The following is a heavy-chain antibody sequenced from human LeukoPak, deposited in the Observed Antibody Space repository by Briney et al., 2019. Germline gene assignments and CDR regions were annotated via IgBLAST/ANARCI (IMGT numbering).Heavy chain of an antibody. D-gene: IGHD1-14*01. Sequence: GASVKVSCKASGYTFTSYSISWVRQAPGQGLEWMGIINPSGGDTSYAQKFQGRLTMTRDTSTNTVYMELTSLRSEDTAVYYCAREVMDNLRFDYWGQGTLVTVSS. CDR2: INPSGGDT. CDR1: GYTFTSYS. CDR3: AREVMDNLRFDY. V-gene: IGHV1-46*01. J-gene: IGHJ4*02.